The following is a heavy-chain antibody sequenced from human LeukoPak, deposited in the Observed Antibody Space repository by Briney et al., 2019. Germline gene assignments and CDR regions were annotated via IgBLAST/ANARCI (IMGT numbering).Heavy chain of an antibody. CDR2: ISGSGGST. CDR3: AKRRSIAARPGPFDY. CDR1: GFTFSVYA. Sequence: GGSLRLSCAASGFTFSVYAMTWVRQAPGKGLEWVSAISGSGGSTYYADSVKGRFTISRDNSKNTLYLQMNSLRAEDTAVYYCAKRRSIAARPGPFDYWGQGTLVTVSS. J-gene: IGHJ4*02. V-gene: IGHV3-23*01. D-gene: IGHD6-6*01.